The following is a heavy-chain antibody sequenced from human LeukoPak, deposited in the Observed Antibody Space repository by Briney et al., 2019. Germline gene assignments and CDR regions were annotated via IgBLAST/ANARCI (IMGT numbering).Heavy chain of an antibody. CDR1: GFTVSSYA. CDR3: ARGGLRGDY. J-gene: IGHJ4*02. Sequence: QPGGSLRLSWAAAGFTVSSYAISWVRQAPGKGLECVSYMSRSSGTIYYADSVKGRFTISRDNAENSLYLQMSSLRAADTAVYYCARGGLRGDYWGQGTLVTVSS. D-gene: IGHD4-17*01. V-gene: IGHV3-48*01. CDR2: MSRSSGTI.